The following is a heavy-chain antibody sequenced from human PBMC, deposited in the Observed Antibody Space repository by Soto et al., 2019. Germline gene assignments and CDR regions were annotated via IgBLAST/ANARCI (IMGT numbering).Heavy chain of an antibody. CDR2: SRNKANSYTT. J-gene: IGHJ3*02. CDR1: GFTFSAHF. Sequence: EVQLVESGGGLVQPGGSLRLSCAASGFTFSAHFMHWVRQAPGEGLEWVGRSRNKANSYTTEYAASVKGRFTISRDDSKNSLFLQMNSLETEDTAVYYCARGGSTWRYCLNGVCAGSFDIWGQGTMVSVSS. D-gene: IGHD2-8*01. CDR3: ARGGSTWRYCLNGVCAGSFDI. V-gene: IGHV3-72*01.